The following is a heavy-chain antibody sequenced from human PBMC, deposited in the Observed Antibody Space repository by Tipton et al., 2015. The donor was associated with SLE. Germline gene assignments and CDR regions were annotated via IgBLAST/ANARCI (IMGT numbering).Heavy chain of an antibody. CDR1: GYSISSGYY. CDR2: IYHSGIT. Sequence: LRLSCAVSGYSISSGYYWGWIRQPPGKGLEWIGNIYHSGITYYNPSLKSRVTISLDTSKNQFSLKLSSATAADTAVYYCARDSVGLVDNYHYYYMDVWGKGTTVTISS. J-gene: IGHJ6*03. D-gene: IGHD1-26*01. CDR3: ARDSVGLVDNYHYYYMDV. V-gene: IGHV4-38-2*02.